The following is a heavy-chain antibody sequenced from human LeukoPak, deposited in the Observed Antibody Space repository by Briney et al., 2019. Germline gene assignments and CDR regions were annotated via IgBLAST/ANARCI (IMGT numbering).Heavy chain of an antibody. CDR2: IKRDGSEK. V-gene: IGHV3-7*01. D-gene: IGHD2-15*01. J-gene: IGHJ4*02. CDR3: ARDYTYCSGGTCCDRFDY. CDR1: GFSFSSYW. Sequence: GGSLRLSCAASGFSFSSYWMTWVRQAPGKGPEWVANIKRDGSEKHYLDSVEGRFTISRDNAESSLYLQMTSLRAEDTAVYYCARDYTYCSGGTCCDRFDYWGQGTLVTVSS.